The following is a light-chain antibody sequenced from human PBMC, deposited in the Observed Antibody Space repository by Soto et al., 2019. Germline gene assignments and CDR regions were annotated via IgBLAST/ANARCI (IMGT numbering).Light chain of an antibody. J-gene: IGLJ3*02. CDR2: EVS. V-gene: IGLV2-8*01. CDR1: SSDVGGYNY. CDR3: TSYAGDTSLGV. Sequence: QSVLTQPPSASGSPGQSVTISCTGISSDVGGYNYVSWYQQHPGKAPKLMIYEVSKRPSGVPDRFSGSKSGNTASLTVSRLQAEDEADYYCTSYAGDTSLGVLGGGTKLTVL.